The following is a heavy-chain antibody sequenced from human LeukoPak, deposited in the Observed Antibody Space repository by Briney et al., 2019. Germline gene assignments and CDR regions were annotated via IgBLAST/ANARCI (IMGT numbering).Heavy chain of an antibody. V-gene: IGHV4-34*01. CDR3: AKNRPGGFDY. CDR1: GGSFSGYY. J-gene: IGHJ4*02. Sequence: RTSETLSLTCAVYGGSFSGYYWSWIRQPPGKGLEWIGEINHSGSTNYNPSLKSRVTISVDTSKDQFSLKLSSVTAADTAVYYCAKNRPGGFDYWGQGTLVTVSS. D-gene: IGHD2/OR15-2a*01. CDR2: INHSGST.